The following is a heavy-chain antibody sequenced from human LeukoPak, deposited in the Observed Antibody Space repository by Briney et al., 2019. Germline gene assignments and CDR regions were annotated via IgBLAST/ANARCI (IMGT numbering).Heavy chain of an antibody. J-gene: IGHJ4*02. CDR1: GFTFVDYA. CDR2: ISWNSGSI. V-gene: IGHV3-9*01. CDR3: AKDMHYDSSGYYDGGFDY. Sequence: GGSLRLSCAASGFTFVDYAMRWVRQAPGKGLGWVSGISWNSGSIGYADSVKGRFTISRDNAKNSLYLQMNSLRAEDTALYYCAKDMHYDSSGYYDGGFDYWGQGTLVTVSS. D-gene: IGHD3-22*01.